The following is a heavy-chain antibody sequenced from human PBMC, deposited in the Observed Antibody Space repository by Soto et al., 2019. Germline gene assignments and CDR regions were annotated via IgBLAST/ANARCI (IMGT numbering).Heavy chain of an antibody. CDR1: GFTFSSYG. CDR2: ISYDGSNK. Sequence: PGGSLRLSCAASGFTFSSYGMHWVRQAPGKGLEWVAVISYDGSNKYYADSVKGRFTISRDNSKNTLYLQMNSLRAEDTAVYYCAKDRYYGSGSYYNYYYYGMDVWGQGTTVTVS. V-gene: IGHV3-30*18. D-gene: IGHD3-10*01. CDR3: AKDRYYGSGSYYNYYYYGMDV. J-gene: IGHJ6*02.